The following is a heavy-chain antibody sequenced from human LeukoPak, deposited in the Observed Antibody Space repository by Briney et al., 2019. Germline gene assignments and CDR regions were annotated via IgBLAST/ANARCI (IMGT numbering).Heavy chain of an antibody. D-gene: IGHD6-19*01. Sequence: ASVKVSCKASGGTFSSYAISWVRQAPGQGLEWMGGIIPIFGTANYAQKFQGRVTITADESTSTAYMELSSLRSEDTAVYYCAKGRAVAGRRAFDIWGQGTMVTVSS. CDR2: IIPIFGTA. J-gene: IGHJ3*02. CDR1: GGTFSSYA. CDR3: AKGRAVAGRRAFDI. V-gene: IGHV1-69*13.